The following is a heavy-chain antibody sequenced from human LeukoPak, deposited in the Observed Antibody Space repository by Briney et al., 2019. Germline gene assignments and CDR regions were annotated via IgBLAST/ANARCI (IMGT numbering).Heavy chain of an antibody. J-gene: IGHJ6*02. CDR2: ISYDGSNK. D-gene: IGHD3-3*01. V-gene: IGHV3-30*18. CDR3: AKGTYYDLWSGYSPVYYYGMDV. Sequence: GRSLRLSCAASGFTFSSYGMHWVRQAPGKGLEWVAVISYDGSNKYYADSVKGRFTISRDNSKNTLYLQMNSLRAEDTAVYYCAKGTYYDLWSGYSPVYYYGMDVWGQGTTVTVSS. CDR1: GFTFSSYG.